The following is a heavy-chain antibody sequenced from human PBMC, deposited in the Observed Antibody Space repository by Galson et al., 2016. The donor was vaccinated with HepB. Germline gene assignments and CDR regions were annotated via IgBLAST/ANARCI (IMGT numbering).Heavy chain of an antibody. J-gene: IGHJ5*02. CDR3: AKETGHTYHRTSGYITWIDP. CDR2: ITSNGGNT. V-gene: IGHV3-64D*06. D-gene: IGHD5-12*01. CDR1: GFTFSTST. Sequence: SLRLSCAGSGFTFSTSTMHWVRQAPGKGLEYVSGITSNGGNTYYADSVKGRFTISRDNSKNTLHLQMSSLRPEDTAIYYCAKETGHTYHRTSGYITWIDPWGQGTLVTVSS.